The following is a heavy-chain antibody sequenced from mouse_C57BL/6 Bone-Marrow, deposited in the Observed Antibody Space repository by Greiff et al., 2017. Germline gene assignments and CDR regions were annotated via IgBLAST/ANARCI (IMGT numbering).Heavy chain of an antibody. V-gene: IGHV1-69*01. CDR2: IDPSDSYT. D-gene: IGHD2-3*01. Sequence: VQLQESGAELVMPGASVKLSCKASGYTFTSYWMHWVKQRPGQGLEWIGEIDPSDSYTNYNQKFKGKSTLTVDKSSSTAYMQLSSLTSEDSAVYYCARRGGYSAWFAYWGQGTLVTVSA. CDR1: GYTFTSYW. CDR3: ARRGGYSAWFAY. J-gene: IGHJ3*01.